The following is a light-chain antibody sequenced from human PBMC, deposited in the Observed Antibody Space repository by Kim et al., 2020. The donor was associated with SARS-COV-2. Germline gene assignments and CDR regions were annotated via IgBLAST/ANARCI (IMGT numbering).Light chain of an antibody. J-gene: IGKJ2*01. CDR1: QSVSSK. CDR3: QQYNNWSYT. Sequence: EIVMTQSPATLSLSPGERATLSCRASQSVSSKFVGYQQKPGQAPRFLIYAASTRATGIPSRFSGSGSGREFITHITSRQSEDFVVYYCQQYNNWSYTFGQGTKLEI. V-gene: IGKV3-15*01. CDR2: AAS.